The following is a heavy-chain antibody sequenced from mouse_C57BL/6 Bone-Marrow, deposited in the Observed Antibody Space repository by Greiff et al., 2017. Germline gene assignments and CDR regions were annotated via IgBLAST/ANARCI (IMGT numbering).Heavy chain of an antibody. J-gene: IGHJ2*01. V-gene: IGHV1-81*01. CDR1: GYTFTSYG. Sequence: VKLQQSGAELARPGASVKLSCKASGYTFTSYGISWVKQRTGQGLEWIGEIYPRSGNTYSNEKFKGKATLTADKSSSTAYMELRSLTAEDSAVYFCARERTMVTTGCHYFDYWGQGTTLTVSS. CDR2: IYPRSGNT. D-gene: IGHD2-2*01. CDR3: ARERTMVTTGCHYFDY.